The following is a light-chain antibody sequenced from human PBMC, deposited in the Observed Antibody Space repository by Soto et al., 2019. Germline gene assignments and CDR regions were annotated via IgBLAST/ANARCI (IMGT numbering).Light chain of an antibody. Sequence: QSVLTQPPSVSGTPGQRVTISCSGSSSNIGMNTVNWYQQLPGTAPKVLIHNNNQRPSGVPDRFSGSTSGTSASLAISGLQSEDEAAYYCGAWDGRLKRYVFGTGTKLTVL. CDR1: SSNIGMNT. CDR2: NNN. V-gene: IGLV1-44*01. CDR3: GAWDGRLKRYV. J-gene: IGLJ1*01.